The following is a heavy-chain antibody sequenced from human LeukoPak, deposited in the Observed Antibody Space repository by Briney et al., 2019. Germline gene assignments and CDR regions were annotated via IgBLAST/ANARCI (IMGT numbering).Heavy chain of an antibody. CDR1: GFTFSSYS. Sequence: PGGSLRLSCAASGFTFSSYSMNWVRQAPGKGLEWVSSISSSSSYIYYADSVKGRFTISRDNAKNSLYLQMNSLRAEDTAVYYCARASVGATPFDYWGQGTLVTVSP. D-gene: IGHD1-26*01. J-gene: IGHJ4*02. V-gene: IGHV3-21*01. CDR3: ARASVGATPFDY. CDR2: ISSSSSYI.